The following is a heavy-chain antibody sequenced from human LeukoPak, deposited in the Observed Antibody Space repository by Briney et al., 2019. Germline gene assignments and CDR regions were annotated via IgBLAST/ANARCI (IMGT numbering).Heavy chain of an antibody. J-gene: IGHJ5*02. CDR1: GGTFSSYA. CDR2: IIPIFGTA. Sequence: ASVKVSCKASGGTFSSYAISWVRQAPGQGLEWMGGIIPIFGTANYAQKFQGRVTITTDESTSTAYMELSSLRSEDTAVYYCARIQLRFLEWSWFDPWGQGTLVTVSS. V-gene: IGHV1-69*05. D-gene: IGHD3-3*01. CDR3: ARIQLRFLEWSWFDP.